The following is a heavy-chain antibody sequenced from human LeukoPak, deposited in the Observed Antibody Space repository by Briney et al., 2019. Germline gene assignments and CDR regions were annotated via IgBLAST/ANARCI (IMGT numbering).Heavy chain of an antibody. CDR3: ARVVGDCSSTSCYGSASAPTFLAF. D-gene: IGHD2-2*01. Sequence: ASVKVSCKASGYTFTGYYMHWVRQAPGQGLEWMGRINSNSADTNYAQKFQGRVTMTRDTSISTAYMELSRLRSDDTAVYFCARVVGDCSSTSCYGSASAPTFLAF. J-gene: IGHJ3*01. CDR2: INSNSADT. CDR1: GYTFTGYY. V-gene: IGHV1-2*06.